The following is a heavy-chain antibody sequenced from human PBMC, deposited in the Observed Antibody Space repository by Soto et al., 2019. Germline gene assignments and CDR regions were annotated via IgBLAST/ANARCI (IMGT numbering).Heavy chain of an antibody. J-gene: IGHJ5*02. V-gene: IGHV4-61*01. CDR3: ARGRWWYSRGWYAEA. CDR1: GGSVSSGSYY. CDR2: IYYSGST. D-gene: IGHD6-19*01. Sequence: QVQLQESGPGLVKPSETLSLTCTVSGGSVSSGSYYWSWIRQPPGKGLEWIGYIYYSGSTNYNPSLKSRVTVSVHTSKDPFAVKRGPVTAAHTAVYYCARGRWWYSRGWYAEAWGRGTLVTVSS.